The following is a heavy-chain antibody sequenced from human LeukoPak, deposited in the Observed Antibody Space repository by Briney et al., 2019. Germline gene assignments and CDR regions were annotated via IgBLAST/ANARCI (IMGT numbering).Heavy chain of an antibody. Sequence: SETLSLTCTVAGGSISSYSWSWIRQTPGKGLEWIGYIYSSGRTNHNPSLKSRVTISVSTSRNQFSLKLSSVTAADTAVYYCARHLDYGDHQGAFDIWGQGTMVTVSS. CDR3: ARHLDYGDHQGAFDI. D-gene: IGHD4-17*01. J-gene: IGHJ3*02. CDR2: IYSSGRT. V-gene: IGHV4-59*08. CDR1: GGSISSYS.